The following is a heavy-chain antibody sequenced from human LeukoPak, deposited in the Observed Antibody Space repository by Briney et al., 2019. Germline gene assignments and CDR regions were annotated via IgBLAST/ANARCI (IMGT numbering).Heavy chain of an antibody. Sequence: GGSLRLSCAASGFTFSSYWMSWVRQAPWKGLEWVANIKQDGSEKYYVDSVKGRFTISRDNAKNSLYLQMSSLRAEDTAVYYCAREKLRGLRYYYGMDVWGQGTTVTVSS. CDR3: AREKLRGLRYYYGMDV. CDR1: GFTFSSYW. CDR2: IKQDGSEK. J-gene: IGHJ6*02. V-gene: IGHV3-7*01. D-gene: IGHD5-18*01.